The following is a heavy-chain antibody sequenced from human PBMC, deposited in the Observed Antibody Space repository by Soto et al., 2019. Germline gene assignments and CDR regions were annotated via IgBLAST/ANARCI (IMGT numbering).Heavy chain of an antibody. D-gene: IGHD3-3*01. CDR1: GFTFSSYG. J-gene: IGHJ6*03. CDR2: ISYDGSNK. CDR3: SKDGNDFLSGYYGVAQYYYYYYYMDV. Sequence: GGSLRLSCAASGFTFSSYGMHWVRQAPGKGLEWVAVISYDGSNKYYADSVKGRFTISRDNSKNTLYLQMNSLIAEDTAVYYCSKDGNDFLSGYYGVAQYYYYYYYMDVWGKGTTVTVSS. V-gene: IGHV3-30*18.